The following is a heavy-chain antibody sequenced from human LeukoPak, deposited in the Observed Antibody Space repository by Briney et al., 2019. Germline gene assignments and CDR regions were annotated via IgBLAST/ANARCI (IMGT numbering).Heavy chain of an antibody. Sequence: GGSLRLSCAAAGFTFSSYEMNWVSQAPGKGLEWVSYISSSGSTIYYADSVKGRFTISRDNAKNSLYLQMNSLRAEDTRVYYCARDNLVVVAATWWDYYYYGMDVWGQGTTVTVSS. CDR1: GFTFSSYE. CDR2: ISSSGSTI. J-gene: IGHJ6*02. D-gene: IGHD2-15*01. V-gene: IGHV3-48*03. CDR3: ARDNLVVVAATWWDYYYYGMDV.